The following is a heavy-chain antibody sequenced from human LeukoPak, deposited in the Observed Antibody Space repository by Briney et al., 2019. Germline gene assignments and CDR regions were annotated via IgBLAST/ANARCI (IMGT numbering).Heavy chain of an antibody. Sequence: PGGSLRLSCAASELSFKNVWMSWVRQAPGKGLEWVGRIKSSGDGGTTDYTAPVKGRFTISRDDSRNTVFLQMNTLKTEDTAVYYCTTDGGYWGQGTLVTVSS. CDR3: TTDGGY. V-gene: IGHV3-15*01. J-gene: IGHJ4*02. D-gene: IGHD2-15*01. CDR2: IKSSGDGGTT. CDR1: ELSFKNVW.